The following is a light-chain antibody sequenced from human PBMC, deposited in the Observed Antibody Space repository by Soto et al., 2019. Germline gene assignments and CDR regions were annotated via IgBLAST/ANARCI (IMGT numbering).Light chain of an antibody. CDR3: AAWDDSLRAVV. J-gene: IGLJ2*01. Sequence: QSVLTQPPSASGTPGQRVTISCSGGSPNVGSNYVYWYQQLPGRAPKLLIYRNNQRPSGVPDRFSGSKSVTLASLAISGLRSEDEADYHCAAWDDSLRAVVFGGGTQLTVL. CDR1: SPNVGSNY. V-gene: IGLV1-47*01. CDR2: RNN.